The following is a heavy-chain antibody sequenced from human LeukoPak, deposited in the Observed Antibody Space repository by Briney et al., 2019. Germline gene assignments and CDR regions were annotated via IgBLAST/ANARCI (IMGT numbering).Heavy chain of an antibody. CDR3: SKISGRSWNAFDI. D-gene: IGHD2-15*01. Sequence: GGSLRLSCAASGFTFSSYAMSWVRLAPGEGLEWVSSISGSGGSTYYADSVKGRFTISRDNSENTLYLQMNMWRSKDTAVYYCSKISGRSWNAFDIRGQGTMVTDCS. V-gene: IGHV3-23*01. CDR2: ISGSGGST. CDR1: GFTFSSYA. J-gene: IGHJ3*02.